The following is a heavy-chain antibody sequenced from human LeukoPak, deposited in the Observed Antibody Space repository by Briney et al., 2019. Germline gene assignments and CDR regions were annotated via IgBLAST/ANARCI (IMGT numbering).Heavy chain of an antibody. V-gene: IGHV3-11*04. CDR1: GFTFSDYY. CDR2: FISSDNTI. D-gene: IGHD6-13*01. J-gene: IGHJ3*02. Sequence: GGSLRLSCAASGFTFSDYYMSWIRQAPGKGLEWVSYFISSDNTIYYADSVKGRFTISRNNARNSLYLQMNSLRAEDTAVYYCAKSIAAAGHDAFDIWGQGTMVTVSS. CDR3: AKSIAAAGHDAFDI.